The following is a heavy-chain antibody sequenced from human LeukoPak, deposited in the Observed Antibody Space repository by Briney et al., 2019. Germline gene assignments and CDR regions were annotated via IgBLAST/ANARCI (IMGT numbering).Heavy chain of an antibody. V-gene: IGHV4-59*01. D-gene: IGHD6-13*01. J-gene: IGHJ4*02. Sequence: PSETLSLTRAVYGGSFSSYYWSWIRQPPGKGLEWIGYIYYSGSTNYNPSLKSRVTISADTSKNQFSLKLRSVTAADTAVYYCARTSIAAADIDYWGQGTLVTVSS. CDR2: IYYSGST. CDR3: ARTSIAAADIDY. CDR1: GGSFSSYY.